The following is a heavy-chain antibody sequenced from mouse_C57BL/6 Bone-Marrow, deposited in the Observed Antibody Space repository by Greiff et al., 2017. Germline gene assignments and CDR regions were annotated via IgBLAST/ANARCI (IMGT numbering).Heavy chain of an antibody. CDR3: ARLRITTVVERDWYFDV. D-gene: IGHD1-1*01. Sequence: VQLQQSGAELVRPGTSVKVSCKASGSAFTNYLIEWVKQRPGQGLEWIGVINPGSGGTNYNEKFKGKATLTAAKSSSTANMQLSSLTSEDSAVYCCARLRITTVVERDWYFDVWGTGTTVTGPS. V-gene: IGHV1-54*01. CDR2: INPGSGGT. CDR1: GSAFTNYL. J-gene: IGHJ1*03.